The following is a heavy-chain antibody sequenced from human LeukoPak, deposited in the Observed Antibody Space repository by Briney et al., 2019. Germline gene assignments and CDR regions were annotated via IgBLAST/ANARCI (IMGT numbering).Heavy chain of an antibody. Sequence: SETLSLTCTVSGGSISSSSYYWGWIRQPPGKGLEWIGSIYYSGSTYYNPSLKSRVTISVDTSKNQFSLKLSSVTAADTAVYYCARLGGSGSPSYYYYGMDVWGQGTTVTVSS. D-gene: IGHD3-10*01. CDR2: IYYSGST. J-gene: IGHJ6*02. V-gene: IGHV4-39*01. CDR1: GGSISSSSYY. CDR3: ARLGGSGSPSYYYYGMDV.